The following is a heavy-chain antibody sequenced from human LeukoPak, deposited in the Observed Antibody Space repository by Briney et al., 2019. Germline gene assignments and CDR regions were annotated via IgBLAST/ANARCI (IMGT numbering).Heavy chain of an antibody. CDR1: GYTFTSYG. J-gene: IGHJ4*02. D-gene: IGHD6-19*01. Sequence: ASVKVSCKTSGYTFTSYGISWVRQAPGHGLEWMGWISTYNGNTNYAQNLQGRVIMTTDTSTSTAYMELRSLRSDDTAVYYCARDTYNSGWCFDYWGQGTLVTVSS. CDR3: ARDTYNSGWCFDY. CDR2: ISTYNGNT. V-gene: IGHV1-18*01.